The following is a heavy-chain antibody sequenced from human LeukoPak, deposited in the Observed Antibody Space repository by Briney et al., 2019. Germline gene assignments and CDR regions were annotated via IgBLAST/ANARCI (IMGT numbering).Heavy chain of an antibody. CDR3: AKDGDSSWGLRDPDNWFDP. V-gene: IGHV3-23*01. CDR2: IGGSGGST. J-gene: IGHJ5*02. Sequence: GGSLRLSCAASGFTFSSYAMSWVRQAPGKGLEWVSAIGGSGGSTYYADSVKGRFTISRDNSKNTLYLQMNSLRAEDTAVYYCAKDGDSSWGLRDPDNWFDPWGQGTLVTVSS. CDR1: GFTFSSYA. D-gene: IGHD6-13*01.